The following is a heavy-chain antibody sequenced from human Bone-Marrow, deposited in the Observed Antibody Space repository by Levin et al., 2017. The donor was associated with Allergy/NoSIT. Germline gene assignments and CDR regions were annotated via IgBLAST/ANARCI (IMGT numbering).Heavy chain of an antibody. V-gene: IGHV4-4*02. CDR2: IYHSGST. Sequence: SETLSLTCAVSGGSISSSNWWSWVRQPPGKGLEWIGEIYHSGSTNYNPSLKSRVTISVDKSKNQFSLKLSSVTAADTAVYYCARDPREHLPCCWTYGSGSYFDYWGQGTLVTVSS. D-gene: IGHD3-10*01. CDR1: GGSISSSNW. CDR3: ARDPREHLPCCWTYGSGSYFDY. J-gene: IGHJ4*02.